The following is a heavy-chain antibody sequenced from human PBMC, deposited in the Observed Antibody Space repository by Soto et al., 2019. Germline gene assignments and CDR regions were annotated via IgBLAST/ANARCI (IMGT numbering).Heavy chain of an antibody. CDR3: AKLPYCSGGSCYSSY. CDR2: ISGSGGST. D-gene: IGHD2-15*01. CDR1: GFTFSSYA. V-gene: IGHV3-23*01. Sequence: PGGSLRLSCAASGFTFSSYAMSWVRQAPGKGLEWVSAISGSGGSTYYADSVKGRFTISRDNSKNTLYLQMNSLRAEDTAVYYCAKLPYCSGGSCYSSYWGQGTLVTVSS. J-gene: IGHJ4*02.